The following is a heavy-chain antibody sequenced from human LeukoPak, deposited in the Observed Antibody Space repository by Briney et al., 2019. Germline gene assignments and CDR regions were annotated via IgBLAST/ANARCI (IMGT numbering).Heavy chain of an antibody. V-gene: IGHV3-48*04. J-gene: IGHJ4*02. CDR3: ARAKDSSGYYYDY. CDR2: ISSSGSTI. Sequence: GGSLRLSCAASGFTFSSYAMSWVRQAPGKGLEWVSYISSSGSTIYYADSVKGRFTISRDNAKNSLYLQMNSLRAEDTAVYYCARAKDSSGYYYDYWGQGTLVTVSS. D-gene: IGHD3-22*01. CDR1: GFTFSSYA.